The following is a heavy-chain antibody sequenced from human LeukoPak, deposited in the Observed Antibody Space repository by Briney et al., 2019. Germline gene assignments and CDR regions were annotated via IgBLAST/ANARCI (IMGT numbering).Heavy chain of an antibody. V-gene: IGHV3-23*01. D-gene: IGHD6-13*01. CDR1: GFTFSSYA. J-gene: IGHJ4*02. CDR2: ISGSGDNT. Sequence: QPGGSLRLSCAASGFTFSSYAMSWVRQAPGKGLAWVSIISGSGDNTDYADSVKGRFTISRDNSKNTLSLQMNSLRVEDTAVYYCARGGLGAAAGTFDYWGQGTLVTVSS. CDR3: ARGGLGAAAGTFDY.